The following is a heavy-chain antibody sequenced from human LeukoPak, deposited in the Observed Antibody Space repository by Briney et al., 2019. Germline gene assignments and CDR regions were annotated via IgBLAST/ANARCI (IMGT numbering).Heavy chain of an antibody. J-gene: IGHJ3*02. CDR3: VAGSGYSPADAFCI. Sequence: GGSLRLSCAASGFTFSSYSMNWVRQAPGKGLEWVSSISSSSSYIYYADSVKGRFTISRDNAKNSLYLQMNSLRTEDAALYYCVAGSGYSPADAFCIWGQGTRVTVSS. CDR2: ISSSSSYI. D-gene: IGHD5-18*01. V-gene: IGHV3-21*04. CDR1: GFTFSSYS.